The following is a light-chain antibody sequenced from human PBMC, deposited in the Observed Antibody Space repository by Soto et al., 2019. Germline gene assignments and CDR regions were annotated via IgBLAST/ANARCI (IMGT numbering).Light chain of an antibody. V-gene: IGKV3D-15*01. CDR2: GAS. CDR1: QTVSSN. Sequence: EIILTQSPDTLSLSPGQRATLSCKASQTVSSNYLAWYQQKPGQAPRLLIYGASNRATGIPDRFSGSGSGTEFTLTISSLQYEDFAVYYCQQYNNWTLTFGGGTKVDIK. J-gene: IGKJ4*01. CDR3: QQYNNWTLT.